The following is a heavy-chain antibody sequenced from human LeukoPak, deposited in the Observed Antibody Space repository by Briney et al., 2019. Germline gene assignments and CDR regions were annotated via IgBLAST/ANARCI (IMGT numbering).Heavy chain of an antibody. J-gene: IGHJ4*02. Sequence: SQTLSLTCAISGDSVSSNSAAWNWIRQSPSRGLEWLGSTYYRSKWYNNYAVSVKSRISINPDTSKNQFSLQLNSVTPEDTAVYYCARARNGGDSGLFYFDFWGQGTLVTVSS. CDR1: GDSVSSNSAA. CDR2: TYYRSKWYN. V-gene: IGHV6-1*01. CDR3: ARARNGGDSGLFYFDF. D-gene: IGHD4-23*01.